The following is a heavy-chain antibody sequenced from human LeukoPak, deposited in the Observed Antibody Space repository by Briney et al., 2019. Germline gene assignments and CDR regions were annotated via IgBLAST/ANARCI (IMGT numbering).Heavy chain of an antibody. CDR3: AHLDYYDSSGYFDY. V-gene: IGHV2-5*01. J-gene: IGHJ4*02. CDR1: GFSLSTSGVG. CDR2: IYWNDGK. D-gene: IGHD3-22*01. Sequence: SGPTLVKPTQTLTLTCTFSGFSLSTSGVGVGWIRQPPGKALEWLALIYWNDGKRYSPSLKSRLTITKDTSKNQVVLTMTNMDPVDTATYYCAHLDYYDSSGYFDYWGQGTLVTVSS.